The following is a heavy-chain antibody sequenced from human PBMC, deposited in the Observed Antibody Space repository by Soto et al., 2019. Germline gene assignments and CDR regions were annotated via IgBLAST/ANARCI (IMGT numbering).Heavy chain of an antibody. D-gene: IGHD5-18*01. CDR1: SVSISNYY. CDR2: IYSSGST. J-gene: IGHJ4*02. CDR3: ARDHPHSYGVYYFDY. Sequence: SETLSLTCTVSSVSISNYYWNWIRQSPGKGLEWIGYIYSSGSTHYNPSLQNRVTISIDTSKNQVSLKVNSVTAADTAVYYCARDHPHSYGVYYFDYWGQGTPVTV. V-gene: IGHV4-59*01.